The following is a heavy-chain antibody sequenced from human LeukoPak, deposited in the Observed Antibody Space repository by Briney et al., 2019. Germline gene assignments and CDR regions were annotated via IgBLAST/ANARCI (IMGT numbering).Heavy chain of an antibody. D-gene: IGHD3-10*01. CDR3: AKDDYSGSGSYYGTLGY. CDR2: ISGSATRT. Sequence: GGSLRLSCAASGFTFSTFAISWVRQAPGKGLEWVSTISGSATRTYYADSVKGRFTISRDNSKNTLYLQMHSLRAEDTAVYYCAKDDYSGSGSYYGTLGYWGQGTLVTVSS. CDR1: GFTFSTFA. J-gene: IGHJ4*02. V-gene: IGHV3-23*01.